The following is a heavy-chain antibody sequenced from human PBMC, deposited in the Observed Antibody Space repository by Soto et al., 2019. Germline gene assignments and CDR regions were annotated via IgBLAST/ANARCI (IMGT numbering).Heavy chain of an antibody. Sequence: SEILSLTCTVSGGSIGSGGYYWSWIRQHPGKGLEWIGYIYYSGSTYYNPSLKSRVTLSVDTSNNQFSLELSSVTAADTAVYYCARDTGGYSQFDCWGQGTLVTVSS. V-gene: IGHV4-31*03. J-gene: IGHJ4*02. CDR1: GGSIGSGGYY. CDR2: IYYSGST. CDR3: ARDTGGYSQFDC. D-gene: IGHD2-8*02.